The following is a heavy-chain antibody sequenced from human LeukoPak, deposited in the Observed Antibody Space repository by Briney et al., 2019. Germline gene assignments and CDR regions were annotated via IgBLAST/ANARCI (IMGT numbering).Heavy chain of an antibody. D-gene: IGHD2-21*01. Sequence: SQTLSLTCTVSGGSISSGSYYWSWIRQPPGKGLEWIGYIYYSGSTNYNPSLKSRVTISVDTSKNQFSLKLSSVTAADTAVYYCARDLPYCGGDCPPDYWGQGTLVTVSS. J-gene: IGHJ4*02. CDR3: ARDLPYCGGDCPPDY. CDR1: GGSISSGSYY. CDR2: IYYSGST. V-gene: IGHV4-61*01.